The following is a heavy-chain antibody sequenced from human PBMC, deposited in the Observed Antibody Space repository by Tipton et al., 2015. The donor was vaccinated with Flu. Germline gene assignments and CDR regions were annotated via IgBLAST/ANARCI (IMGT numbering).Heavy chain of an antibody. J-gene: IGHJ4*02. CDR2: ISSSSTYL. Sequence: SGFTFSSYAINWVRQAPGKGLEWVSSISSSSTYLYHADSLKGRFTISRDNAKNSLYLQINSLRVEDTAVYYCARGDKGSPVYYFDYWGQGTQVTVSS. CDR3: ARGDKGSPVYYFDY. D-gene: IGHD1-26*01. CDR1: GFTFSSYA. V-gene: IGHV3-21*01.